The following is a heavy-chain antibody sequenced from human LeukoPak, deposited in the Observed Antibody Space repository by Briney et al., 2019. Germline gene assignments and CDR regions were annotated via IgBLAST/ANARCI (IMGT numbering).Heavy chain of an antibody. CDR1: GGSISSYY. CDR2: IYYSGST. D-gene: IGHD4-17*01. CDR3: ARVFYGDDAFDI. V-gene: IGHV4-59*01. Sequence: PSETLSLICTVSGGSISSYYWSWIRHPPGKGLEWIGYIYYSGSTNYNPSLKSRVTISVDTSKNQFSLKLSSVTAADTAVYYCARVFYGDDAFDIWGQGTMVTVSS. J-gene: IGHJ3*02.